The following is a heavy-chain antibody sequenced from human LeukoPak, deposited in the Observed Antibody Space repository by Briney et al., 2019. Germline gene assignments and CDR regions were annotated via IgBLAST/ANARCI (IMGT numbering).Heavy chain of an antibody. J-gene: IGHJ4*02. CDR1: GYTFTSYY. CDR2: INPSGGST. V-gene: IGHV1-46*01. D-gene: IGHD3-22*01. Sequence: GASVKVSCRASGYTFTSYYIHWVRQAPGQGLEWMGIINPSGGSTTYAQKFQGRVTMTRDTSTSTVYMELSSLRSEDTALYYCARSHSYYYDSSGYYSDYWGQGTLVTVSS. CDR3: ARSHSYYYDSSGYYSDY.